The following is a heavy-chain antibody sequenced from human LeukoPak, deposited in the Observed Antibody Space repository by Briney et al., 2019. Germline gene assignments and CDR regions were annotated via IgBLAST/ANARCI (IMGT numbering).Heavy chain of an antibody. CDR3: ARTITMVRGVIQGFDY. CDR1: GGSFSGYY. D-gene: IGHD3-10*01. CDR2: INHSGST. V-gene: IGHV4-34*01. Sequence: SETLSLTCAVYGGSFSGYYLSWIRQPPGKGLEWIGEINHSGSTNYNPSLKSRVTISVDTSKNQFSLKLSSVTAADTAVYYCARTITMVRGVIQGFDYWGQGTLVTVSS. J-gene: IGHJ4*02.